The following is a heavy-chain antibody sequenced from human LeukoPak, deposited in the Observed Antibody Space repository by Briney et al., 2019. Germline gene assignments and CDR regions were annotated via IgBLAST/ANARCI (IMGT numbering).Heavy chain of an antibody. Sequence: ASVKVSGKTSGYTFTNYYMHWVRQAPGQGLEWMGIINPSGGSTNFAQKFQGRVTMTRDTSTSTVYMELSSLRYEDTAVYYCARRGSGWEFDYWGQGTLVTVSS. CDR3: ARRGSGWEFDY. J-gene: IGHJ4*02. CDR2: INPSGGST. V-gene: IGHV1-46*01. D-gene: IGHD6-19*01. CDR1: GYTFTNYY.